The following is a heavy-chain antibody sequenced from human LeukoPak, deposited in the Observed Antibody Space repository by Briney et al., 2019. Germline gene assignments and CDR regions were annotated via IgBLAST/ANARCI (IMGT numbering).Heavy chain of an antibody. CDR1: GGSISSYY. CDR3: ARTTMVRGTYYMDV. CDR2: IYYSGYT. Sequence: SSETLSLTCTVSGGSISSYYWSWIRQPPGKGLEWIGYIYYSGYTNYDPSLKSRVTISVDTSKNQFSLKLSSVTAADTAVYYCARTTMVRGTYYMDVWGKGTTVTISS. J-gene: IGHJ6*03. V-gene: IGHV4-59*01. D-gene: IGHD3-10*01.